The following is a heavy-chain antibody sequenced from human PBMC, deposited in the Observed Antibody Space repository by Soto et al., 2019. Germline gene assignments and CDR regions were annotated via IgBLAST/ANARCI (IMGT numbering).Heavy chain of an antibody. CDR3: ARNVAVVAATYYYYGMDV. Sequence: ASVKVSCKASGYTFTGYYMHWVRQAPGQGLEWMGWINPNSGGTNYAQKFQGRVTMTRDTSISTAYMELSRLRSDDTAVYYCARNVAVVAATYYYYGMDVWGQGTTVTVSS. CDR2: INPNSGGT. J-gene: IGHJ6*02. D-gene: IGHD2-15*01. V-gene: IGHV1-2*02. CDR1: GYTFTGYY.